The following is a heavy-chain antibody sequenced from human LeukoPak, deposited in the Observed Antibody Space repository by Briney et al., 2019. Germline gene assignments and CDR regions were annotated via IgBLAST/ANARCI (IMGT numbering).Heavy chain of an antibody. J-gene: IGHJ4*02. D-gene: IGHD6-13*01. CDR3: ARGSYSSSRYYFDY. CDR2: IYHSGST. CDR1: GYSISSGYY. Sequence: PSETLSLTCTVSGYSISSGYYWGWIRQPPGKGLEWIGSIYHSGSTYYNPSLKSRVTISVDTSKNQFSLKLSSVTAADTAVYYCARGSYSSSRYYFDYWGQGTLVTVSS. V-gene: IGHV4-38-2*02.